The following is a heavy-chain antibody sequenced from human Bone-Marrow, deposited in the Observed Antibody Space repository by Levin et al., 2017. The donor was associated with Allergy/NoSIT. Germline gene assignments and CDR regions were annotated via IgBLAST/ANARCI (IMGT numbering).Heavy chain of an antibody. CDR1: GGSFSGYY. D-gene: IGHD2/OR15-2a*01. Sequence: SCAVYGGSFSGYYWSWIRQPPGKGLEWIGEINHSGSTNYNPSLKSRVTISVDTSKNQFSLKLSSVTAADTAVYYCARIYFNYYYYYGMDVWGQGTTVTVSS. V-gene: IGHV4-34*01. CDR3: ARIYFNYYYYYGMDV. CDR2: INHSGST. J-gene: IGHJ6*02.